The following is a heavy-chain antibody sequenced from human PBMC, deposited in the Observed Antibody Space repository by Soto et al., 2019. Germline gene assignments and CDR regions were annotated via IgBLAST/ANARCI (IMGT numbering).Heavy chain of an antibody. D-gene: IGHD2-2*01. CDR2: LSAYTGNT. V-gene: IGHV1-18*04. CDR3: ASGFPRYCSITSGSTAFDY. Sequence: ASVKVSCKACGYTFTSYDITWVRPAPVQGLEWRGWLSAYTGNTIYAQKLQGRITMTTDTSTTTAYMELRSLRSDDTALYCCASGFPRYCSITSGSTAFDYGGEATLVTVSS. J-gene: IGHJ4*02. CDR1: GYTFTSYD.